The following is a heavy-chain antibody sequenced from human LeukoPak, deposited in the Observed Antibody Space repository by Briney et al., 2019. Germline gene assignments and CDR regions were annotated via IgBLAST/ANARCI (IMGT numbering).Heavy chain of an antibody. CDR2: VYHTGGI. D-gene: IGHD2-21*01. CDR1: GASISSNNW. CDR3: ARVFRLWGMEGDPWTFDV. Sequence: SETLSLTCTVSGASISSNNWWGWVRQSPEEGLEWIGDVYHTGGIIFTPALESRLSLSVDKSKNQFSLKLRSVTAADPAVYYYARVFRLWGMEGDPWTFDVWGPGTMVIVSS. V-gene: IGHV4-4*02. J-gene: IGHJ3*01.